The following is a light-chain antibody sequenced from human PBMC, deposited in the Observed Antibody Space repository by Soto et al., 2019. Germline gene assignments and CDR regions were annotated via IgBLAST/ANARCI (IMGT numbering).Light chain of an antibody. CDR1: QGVWRT. CDR3: QQYNQWPPYT. Sequence: EIGKKQSSATLSVSPWGRTNLFCRGSQGVWRTLAWYQPKPGQAPRLLVYGASTRANGTPARFSGSGSGTEFTLTISSLQSEDVAVYYCQQYNQWPPYTFGQGTNVEIK. CDR2: GAS. V-gene: IGKV3-15*01. J-gene: IGKJ2*01.